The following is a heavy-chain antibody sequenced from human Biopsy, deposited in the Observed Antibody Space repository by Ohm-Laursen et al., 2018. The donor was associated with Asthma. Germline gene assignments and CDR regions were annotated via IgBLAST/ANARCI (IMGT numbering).Heavy chain of an antibody. Sequence: GTLSLTCTVSGGSISSSNYYWGWIRQPPGKGLEWIGNIYYGGSTYYSPSLKSRIAISVDTSKKQFSLKLSSVTAADTAVYNCARLRIRPYYFDYWGRGTLVTVSS. CDR2: IYYGGST. J-gene: IGHJ4*02. CDR1: GGSISSSNYY. CDR3: ARLRIRPYYFDY. V-gene: IGHV4-39*01. D-gene: IGHD2-15*01.